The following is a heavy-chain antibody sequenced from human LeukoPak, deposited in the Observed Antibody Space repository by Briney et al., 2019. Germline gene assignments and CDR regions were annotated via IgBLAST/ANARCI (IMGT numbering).Heavy chain of an antibody. V-gene: IGHV3-9*01. D-gene: IGHD6-13*01. J-gene: IGHJ5*02. CDR2: ISWNSGSI. Sequence: GRSLRLSCAASGFTFDDYAMHWVRQAPGKGLEWVSGISWNSGSIGYADSVKGRVTISRDNAKNSLYLQMNSLRAEDTALYYCAKSGYSSSWLSNWFDPWGQGTLVTVS. CDR3: AKSGYSSSWLSNWFDP. CDR1: GFTFDDYA.